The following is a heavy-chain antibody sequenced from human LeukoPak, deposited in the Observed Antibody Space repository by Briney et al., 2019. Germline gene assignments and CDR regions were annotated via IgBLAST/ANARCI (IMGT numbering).Heavy chain of an antibody. CDR3: TREAAAGIDY. CDR1: GFTFSTYW. J-gene: IGHJ4*02. V-gene: IGHV3-7*01. Sequence: GGSLRLSCAASGFTFSTYWMSWVRQAPGKGLEWVANIKQDGSEKYYLDSVKGRFTISRDNAKNSLYLQMNSLRAEDTAVYFCTREAAAGIDYWGQGTPVTASS. CDR2: IKQDGSEK. D-gene: IGHD6-13*01.